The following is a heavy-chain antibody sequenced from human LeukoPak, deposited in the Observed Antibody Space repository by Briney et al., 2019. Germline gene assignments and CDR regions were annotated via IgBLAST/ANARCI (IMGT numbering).Heavy chain of an antibody. CDR3: ARADSSGYYHPIN. V-gene: IGHV3-48*03. J-gene: IGHJ4*02. Sequence: GGSLRLSCAASGFTFSSYEMNWVRQAPGKGLEWVSYISSSGSTIYYADSVKGRFTISRDNAKNSLCLQMNSLRAEDTAVYYCARADSSGYYHPINWGQGTLVTVSS. D-gene: IGHD3-22*01. CDR1: GFTFSSYE. CDR2: ISSSGSTI.